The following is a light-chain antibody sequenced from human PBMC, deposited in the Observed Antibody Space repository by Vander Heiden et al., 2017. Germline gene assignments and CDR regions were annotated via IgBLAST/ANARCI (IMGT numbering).Light chain of an antibody. V-gene: IGKV1-17*01. J-gene: IGKJ2*02. Sequence: DIQMTQSPSSLSASVGDRVTITCRASQDVGKDLSWYQQRPGKAPKRLIHAASSLQSGVPSRFSGSGSGTDFTLTISSLQPEDFATYYCLQHDIYPCTFGQGTKLEIK. CDR2: AAS. CDR1: QDVGKD. CDR3: LQHDIYPCT.